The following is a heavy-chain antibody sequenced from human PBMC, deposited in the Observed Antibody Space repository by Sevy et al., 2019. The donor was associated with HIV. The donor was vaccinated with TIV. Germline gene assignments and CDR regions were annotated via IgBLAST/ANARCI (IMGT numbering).Heavy chain of an antibody. CDR2: IYYSGST. V-gene: IGHV4-39*01. J-gene: IGHJ4*02. CDR1: GGSISSSSYY. D-gene: IGHD7-27*01. CDR3: ARQAVANWGGHFDY. Sequence: SETLSLTCTVSGGSISSSSYYWGWIRQPPGKGLEWIGSIYYSGSTYYNPSLKSRVTISGDTSKNQFSLKRSSVTAADTAVYYCARQAVANWGGHFDYWGQGTLVTVSS.